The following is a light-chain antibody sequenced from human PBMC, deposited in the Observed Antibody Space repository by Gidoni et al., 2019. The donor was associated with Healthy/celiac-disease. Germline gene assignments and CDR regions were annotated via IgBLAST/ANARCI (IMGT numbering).Light chain of an antibody. CDR3: QQRRNSFT. Sequence: EIVLTQSPATLSLSPGERATLSCRASQSISSYLAWYQQKPGQAPRLLVYDASNRATVIPARFSGSGSGTDFTLTISSLEPEDFAVYYCQQRRNSFTFXPXTKVDIK. J-gene: IGKJ3*01. V-gene: IGKV3-11*01. CDR1: QSISSY. CDR2: DAS.